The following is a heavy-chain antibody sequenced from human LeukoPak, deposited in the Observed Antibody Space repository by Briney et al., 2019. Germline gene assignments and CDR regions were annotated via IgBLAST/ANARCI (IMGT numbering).Heavy chain of an antibody. V-gene: IGHV3-15*01. D-gene: IGHD3-22*01. Sequence: GGSLRLSCAASGFTFSNAWMSWVRQDPGNGLEWVGRIKSKTVGWTTHYAAPVQGRFTISRDDSKKPLYLQMNSLKTEDTAVYYCTTEGVYSYDSSGDYYPTRCFDYWGQGTLVTVSS. CDR2: IKSKTVGWTT. CDR3: TTEGVYSYDSSGDYYPTRCFDY. CDR1: GFTFSNAW. J-gene: IGHJ4*02.